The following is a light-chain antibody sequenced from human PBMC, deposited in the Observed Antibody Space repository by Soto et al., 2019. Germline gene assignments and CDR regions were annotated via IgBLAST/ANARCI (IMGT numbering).Light chain of an antibody. CDR3: GTWDSSLSTFV. Sequence: TQPPSISSAPGQKVTMYCSVCSCNNGNYYVSWHQQLPGTAPKLLIYENDKRPSGIPDRFSGSKSGTSATLGITGLQTGDEADYYCGTWDSSLSTFVFGTGTKVTVL. CDR2: END. CDR1: SCNNGNYY. J-gene: IGLJ1*01. V-gene: IGLV1-51*02.